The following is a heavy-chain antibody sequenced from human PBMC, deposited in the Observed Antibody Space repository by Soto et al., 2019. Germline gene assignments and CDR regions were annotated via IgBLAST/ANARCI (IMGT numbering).Heavy chain of an antibody. D-gene: IGHD3-22*01. CDR1: VYSLTRNC. V-gene: IGHV1-18*01. Sequence: SCQASVYSLTRNCRFWLRQAPGQGLEWMGWISAYNGNTNYAQKFQGRVTITADESTSTAYMELSSLRSEDTAVYYCATALGGSSGPLDYWCQGT. CDR2: ISAYNGNT. CDR3: ATALGGSSGPLDY. J-gene: IGHJ4*02.